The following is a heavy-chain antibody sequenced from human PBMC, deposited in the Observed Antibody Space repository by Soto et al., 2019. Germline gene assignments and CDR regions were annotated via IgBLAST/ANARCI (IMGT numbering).Heavy chain of an antibody. D-gene: IGHD1-26*01. J-gene: IGHJ6*02. Sequence: PAQTLSLACAISGDSVSSNSAGWDWIRQSPGRGLRWMGRAYDSSQWYCDSAVAVESRIVVIADRSKNQFCLQLNSVTPEDTAVYYCTKRKGGSRSYNGMDVWGQGTTVTVSS. CDR3: TKRKGGSRSYNGMDV. V-gene: IGHV6-1*01. CDR1: GDSVSSNSAG. CDR2: AYDSSQWYC.